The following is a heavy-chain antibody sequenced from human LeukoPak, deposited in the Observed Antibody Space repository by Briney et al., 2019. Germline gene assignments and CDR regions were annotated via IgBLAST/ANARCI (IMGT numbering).Heavy chain of an antibody. CDR2: ISKTASDI. CDR3: ARSIIGVAGTAWVY. D-gene: IGHD6-19*01. Sequence: GWSLRLSCAASGLTFSDYYMSWIRQAPGKGLEWVSYISKTASDIYYGDSVKGRFTTSRDNDKNSLYLQMNSLRAADTASYYCARSIIGVAGTAWVYWGQGTLVTVSS. V-gene: IGHV3-11*01. J-gene: IGHJ4*02. CDR1: GLTFSDYY.